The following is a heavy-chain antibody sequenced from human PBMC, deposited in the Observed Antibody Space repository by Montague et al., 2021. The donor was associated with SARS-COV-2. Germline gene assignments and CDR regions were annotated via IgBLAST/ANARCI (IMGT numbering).Heavy chain of an antibody. CDR3: ARASGKKTIFGVVISYFDY. J-gene: IGHJ4*02. V-gene: IGHV4-31*03. D-gene: IGHD3-3*01. Sequence: TLSLTCTVSGGSISSGGYYWSWIRQHPGEGLEWIGYIYYSGSTYYNPSLKSRVTISVDTSKNQFFLKLSSVTAADTAVYYCARASGKKTIFGVVISYFDYWGQGTLVTVSS. CDR1: GGSISSGGYY. CDR2: IYYSGST.